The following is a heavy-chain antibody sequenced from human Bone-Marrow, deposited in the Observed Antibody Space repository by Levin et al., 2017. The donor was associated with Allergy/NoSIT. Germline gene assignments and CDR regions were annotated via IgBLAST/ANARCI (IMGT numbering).Heavy chain of an antibody. J-gene: IGHJ4*02. CDR1: GFTFDDYA. Sequence: SCAASGFTFDDYAMHWVRQNPGKGLEWVAGITWNSAKIAYGDSFKGRFTITRDNAKNSLDLQMNSLRPEDTALYYCAKDIASGYFLAFDYWGQGALVTVSS. CDR2: ITWNSAKI. CDR3: AKDIASGYFLAFDY. V-gene: IGHV3-9*01. D-gene: IGHD5-12*01.